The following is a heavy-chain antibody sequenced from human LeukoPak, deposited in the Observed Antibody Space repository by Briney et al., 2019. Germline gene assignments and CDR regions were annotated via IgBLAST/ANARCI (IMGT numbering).Heavy chain of an antibody. J-gene: IGHJ4*02. CDR1: GFTFSSYS. Sequence: GGSLRLSCAASGFTFSSYSMNWVRQAPGKGLEWVSSTSGSSPYIYYANSVKGRFTISRDNAKNSLYPQMNSLRAEDTAVYYCARQDYFDSSVLDYWGQGTLVTVSS. CDR2: TSGSSPYI. V-gene: IGHV3-21*01. CDR3: ARQDYFDSSVLDY. D-gene: IGHD3-22*01.